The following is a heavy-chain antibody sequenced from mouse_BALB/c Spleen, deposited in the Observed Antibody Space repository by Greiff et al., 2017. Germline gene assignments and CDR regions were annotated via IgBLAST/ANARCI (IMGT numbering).Heavy chain of an antibody. CDR1: GYSFTGYY. D-gene: IGHD1-1*01. V-gene: IGHV1-31*01. CDR2: INPYNGAT. Sequence: VQLKESGPELVKPGASVKISCKASGYSFTGYYMHWVKQSHVKSLEWIGRINPYNGATSYNQNFKDKASLTVDKSSSTAYMELHSLTSEDSAVYYCARHDYGSSYSFDYWGQGTTLTVSS. J-gene: IGHJ2*01. CDR3: ARHDYGSSYSFDY.